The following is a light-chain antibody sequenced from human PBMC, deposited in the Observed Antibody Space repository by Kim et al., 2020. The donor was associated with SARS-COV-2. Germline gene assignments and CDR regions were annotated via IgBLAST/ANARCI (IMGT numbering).Light chain of an antibody. CDR1: QSVSNNY. Sequence: SPGERATLSCRASQSVSNNYLAWYQQKPGQAPRLLIYGASSRATGIPDRFSGSGSGTDFTLTISRLEPEDFAVFYCQQYGGSPRTFGQGTKV. V-gene: IGKV3-20*01. J-gene: IGKJ1*01. CDR3: QQYGGSPRT. CDR2: GAS.